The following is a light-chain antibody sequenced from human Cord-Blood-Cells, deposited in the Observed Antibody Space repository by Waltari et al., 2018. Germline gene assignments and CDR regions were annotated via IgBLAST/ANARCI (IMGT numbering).Light chain of an antibody. CDR1: SSNTGAGYD. V-gene: IGLV1-40*01. CDR3: QSYDSSLSGSV. J-gene: IGLJ3*02. Sequence: QSVLPQPPSVSGAPGQRVTIPCTGSSSNTGAGYDVPWYQQLPGTAPKLLIYGNSNRPSGVPDRFSGSKSGTSASLAITGLQAEDEADYYCQSYDSSLSGSVFGGGTKLTVL. CDR2: GNS.